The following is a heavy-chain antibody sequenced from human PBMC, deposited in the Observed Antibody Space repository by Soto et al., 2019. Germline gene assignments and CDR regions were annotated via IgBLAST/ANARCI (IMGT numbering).Heavy chain of an antibody. D-gene: IGHD7-27*01. J-gene: IGHJ4*02. V-gene: IGHV1-24*01. CDR3: AVYELNTGAELDY. CDR2: FKPEDGVT. CDR1: GYTLTDLS. Sequence: QVQLVQSGAEVKKPGASVKVSCKVSGYTLTDLSMHWVRQAPGKGREWMGGFKPEDGVTVYAQKFQGRVNMTDDTTTATAYMKLSRLRSEHTAIDYCAVYELNTGAELDYWGQGTLVTVSS.